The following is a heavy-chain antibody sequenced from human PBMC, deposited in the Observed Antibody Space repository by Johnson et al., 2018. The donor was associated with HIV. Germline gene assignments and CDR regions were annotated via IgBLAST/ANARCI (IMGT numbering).Heavy chain of an antibody. CDR2: ISYDGSNK. Sequence: QVQLVESGGGVVQPGRSLRLSCAASGFTFSSYAMHWVRQAPGKGLEWVAVISYDGSNKNYADSVKGRFTISRDNSKNTLYLQMNSLRAEDTAVYYCARAGSSSDDAFDIWGQGTMVTVSS. D-gene: IGHD6-6*01. CDR3: ARAGSSSDDAFDI. V-gene: IGHV3-30-3*01. CDR1: GFTFSSYA. J-gene: IGHJ3*02.